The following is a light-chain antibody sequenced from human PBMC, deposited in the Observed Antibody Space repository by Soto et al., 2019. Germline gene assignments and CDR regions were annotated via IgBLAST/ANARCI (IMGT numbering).Light chain of an antibody. CDR2: DAS. CDR1: QSVSSY. CDR3: QLRCNWHPMYA. V-gene: IGKV3-11*01. J-gene: IGKJ2*01. Sequence: EIVLTQSPATLSLSPWERATLSCRASQSVSSYLAWYQQKPGQATRLLIYDASNRATGIPASFSVSGSGTDFTLTICSLEPEDFAVYYCQLRCNWHPMYAFGQGTKLEIK.